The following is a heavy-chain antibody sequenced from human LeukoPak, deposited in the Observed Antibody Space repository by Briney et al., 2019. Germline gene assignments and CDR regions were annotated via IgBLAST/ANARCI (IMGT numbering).Heavy chain of an antibody. Sequence: GGSLRLCCKASGFTFGDYGMSWFRQAPGKGQDWVGVIRKKAFRGTTECAASVKGRFTISSDDSKSIDYLQMNHQKTEDTAVYFCSRRGSSQYSGFDHFDYWGQGTLVNVSS. CDR3: SRRGSSQYSGFDHFDY. CDR2: IRKKAFRGTT. CDR1: GFTFGDYG. D-gene: IGHD5-12*01. J-gene: IGHJ4*02. V-gene: IGHV3-49*03.